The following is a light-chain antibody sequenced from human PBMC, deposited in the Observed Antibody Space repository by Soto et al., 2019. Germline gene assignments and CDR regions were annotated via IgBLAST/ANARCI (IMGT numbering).Light chain of an antibody. CDR1: QTVSSY. V-gene: IGKV3-20*01. J-gene: IGKJ5*01. Sequence: ENVLTQSPGTLSLSPKERETISCRASQTVSSYLTWYQQRPGQAPRLLISGASRRATGIPDRFSGSGSGTDFTLTISRLEPEDFALYYCQQYGTSPIT. CDR2: GAS. CDR3: QQYGTSPIT.